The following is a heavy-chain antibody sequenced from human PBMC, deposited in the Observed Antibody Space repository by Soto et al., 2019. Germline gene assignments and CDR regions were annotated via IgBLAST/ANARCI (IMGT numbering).Heavy chain of an antibody. CDR3: ARALGLVVVVAANLHGY. D-gene: IGHD2-15*01. J-gene: IGHJ4*02. CDR1: GFTFSSYE. V-gene: IGHV3-48*03. Sequence: PGGSLRLSCAASGFTFSSYEMNWVRQAPGKGLEWVSYISSSGSTIYYADSVKGRFTISRDNAKNSLYLQMNSLRAEDTAVYYCARALGLVVVVAANLHGYWGQGTLVTVSS. CDR2: ISSSGSTI.